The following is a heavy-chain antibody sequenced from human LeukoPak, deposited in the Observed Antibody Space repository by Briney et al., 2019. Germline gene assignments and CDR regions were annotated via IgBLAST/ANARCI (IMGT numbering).Heavy chain of an antibody. CDR2: IIPIFGTA. CDR1: GGTFSSYA. CDR3: ARSRYYDSSGQLLNFDY. V-gene: IGHV1-69*05. D-gene: IGHD3-22*01. J-gene: IGHJ4*02. Sequence: SVKVSCKASGGTFSSYAIIWVRQAPGQGLEWMGGIIPIFGTANYAQKFQGRVTITTDESTSTAYMELSSLRSEDTAVYYCARSRYYDSSGQLLNFDYWGQGTLVTVSS.